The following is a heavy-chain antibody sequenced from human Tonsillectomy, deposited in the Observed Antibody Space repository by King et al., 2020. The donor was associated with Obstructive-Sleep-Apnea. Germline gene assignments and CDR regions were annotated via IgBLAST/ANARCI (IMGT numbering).Heavy chain of an antibody. D-gene: IGHD2-2*01. CDR1: GGSISSGDYY. V-gene: IGHV4-30-4*01. Sequence: VQLQESGPGLVKPSQTLSLTCTVSGGSISSGDYYWSWIRQPPGKGLEWIGYIYYSGSAYYNPSLKSRLTISVDTSKNQFSLKLSSVTAADTAVYYCASGAVVPAANPHFDYWGQGTLVTVSS. CDR2: IYYSGSA. CDR3: ASGAVVPAANPHFDY. J-gene: IGHJ4*02.